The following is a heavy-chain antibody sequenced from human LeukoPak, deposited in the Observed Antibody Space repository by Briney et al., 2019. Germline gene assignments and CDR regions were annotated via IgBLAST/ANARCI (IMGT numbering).Heavy chain of an antibody. D-gene: IGHD1-26*01. V-gene: IGHV4-39*01. Sequence: SETLSLTCRVSGASISGSGYYWGWIRQPPGKGLEWIGSIYSSGSTYYNASLQSRVTISIETSKNQISLRLNSVTAADTAMYYCAKSGGYGLIDYWGQGTLVTVSS. CDR2: IYSSGST. J-gene: IGHJ4*02. CDR1: GASISGSGYY. CDR3: AKSGGYGLIDY.